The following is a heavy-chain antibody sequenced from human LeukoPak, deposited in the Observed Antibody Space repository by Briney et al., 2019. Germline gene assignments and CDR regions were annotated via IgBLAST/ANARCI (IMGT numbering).Heavy chain of an antibody. CDR2: INTDGTVT. V-gene: IGHV3-74*01. CDR3: AKGSNDFDY. CDR1: GFTFSKYW. D-gene: IGHD4-11*01. Sequence: GGSLRLSCAASGFTFSKYWMLWVRQAPGKGLESVSRINTDGTVTTYADSVKGRFTVSRDNAKNSLYLQMNSLRAEDTAVYYCAKGSNDFDYWGQGTLVTVSS. J-gene: IGHJ4*02.